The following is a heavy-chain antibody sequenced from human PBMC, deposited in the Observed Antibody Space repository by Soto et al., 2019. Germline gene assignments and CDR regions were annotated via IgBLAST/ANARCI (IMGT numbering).Heavy chain of an antibody. CDR1: GGSISSYY. J-gene: IGHJ4*02. CDR2: IYYSGST. CDR3: ARRYGVYFDY. V-gene: IGHV4-59*08. D-gene: IGHD4-17*01. Sequence: SETLSLTCTSGGGSISSYYWSWIRQPPGKGLEWIGYIYYSGSTNYNPSLKSRVTISVDTSKNQFSLKLSSVTAADTAVYYCARRYGVYFDYWGQGTLVTVS.